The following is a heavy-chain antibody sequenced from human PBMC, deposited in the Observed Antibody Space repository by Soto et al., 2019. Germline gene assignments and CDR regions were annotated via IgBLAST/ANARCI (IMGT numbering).Heavy chain of an antibody. CDR2: IYYSVST. CDR1: GGSISSYY. Sequence: PSETLSLTCTVSGGSISSYYWSWIRQPPGKGLEWIGSIYYSVSTNYNPSLKSRVTISVDTSKNQFSLKLSSVTAADTAVYYCARRVYCSGCRFYTHGLFGPWGQGTLVPVSS. CDR3: ARRVYCSGCRFYTHGLFGP. V-gene: IGHV4-59*01. J-gene: IGHJ5*02. D-gene: IGHD2-15*01.